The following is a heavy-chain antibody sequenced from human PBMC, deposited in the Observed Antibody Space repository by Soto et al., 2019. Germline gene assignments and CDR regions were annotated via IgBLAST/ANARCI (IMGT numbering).Heavy chain of an antibody. D-gene: IGHD1-26*01. CDR1: GFALSSYW. J-gene: IGHJ5*02. V-gene: IGHV3-74*01. CDR2: INPDGSRV. CDR3: TRVPVGVYGTFDP. Sequence: EVQLVESGGGLVQPGGSLRLSCAPSGFALSSYWMHWVRQVPGKGLVWVSRINPDGSRVDYADSVRGRFTISRDDAKNTLFLQMNSLRAEDTAVYYCTRVPVGVYGTFDPWGQGTLVTVSS.